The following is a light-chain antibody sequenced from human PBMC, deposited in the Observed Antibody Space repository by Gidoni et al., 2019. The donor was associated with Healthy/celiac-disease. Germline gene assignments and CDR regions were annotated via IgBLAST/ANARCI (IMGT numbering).Light chain of an antibody. CDR3: QQSYSTPYT. CDR2: AAS. J-gene: IGKJ2*01. Sequence: DIKMTQSPSSLSASVGDRVTITCRASQSISSYLTWYQQKPGKAPKLLIYAASSLQSGVPSRFSGSGSGTDFTLTISSLQPEDFATYYCQQSYSTPYTFGQGTKLEIK. V-gene: IGKV1-39*01. CDR1: QSISSY.